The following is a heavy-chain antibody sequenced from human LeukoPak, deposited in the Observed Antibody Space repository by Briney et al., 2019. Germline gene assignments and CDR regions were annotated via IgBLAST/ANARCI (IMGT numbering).Heavy chain of an antibody. D-gene: IGHD1-1*01. CDR2: IYSGGST. V-gene: IGHV3-53*01. J-gene: IGHJ4*02. Sequence: GGSLRLSCAASGFTVSSNYMSWVRQAPGKGLEWVSVIYSGGSTYYADSVKGRFTISRDNSKNTLYLQMNSLRAEDTAVYYCARSPLYNAIDYWGQGTLSPSPQ. CDR3: ARSPLYNAIDY. CDR1: GFTVSSNY.